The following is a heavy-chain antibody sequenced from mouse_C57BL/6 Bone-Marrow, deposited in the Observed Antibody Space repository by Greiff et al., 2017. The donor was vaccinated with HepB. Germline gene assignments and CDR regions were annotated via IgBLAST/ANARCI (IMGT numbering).Heavy chain of an antibody. D-gene: IGHD2-14*01. CDR3: AREGRRDY. CDR1: GYTFTSYW. V-gene: IGHV1-50*01. Sequence: QVQLQQPGAELVKPGASVKLSCKASGYTFTSYWMQWVKQRPGQGLEWIGEIDPSDSYTNYNQKFKGKATLTVDTSSSTAYMQLSSLTSEDSAVYYCAREGRRDYWGQGTTLTVSS. CDR2: IDPSDSYT. J-gene: IGHJ2*01.